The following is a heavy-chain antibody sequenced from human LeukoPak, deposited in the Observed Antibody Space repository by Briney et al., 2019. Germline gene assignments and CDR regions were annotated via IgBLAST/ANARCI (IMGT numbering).Heavy chain of an antibody. CDR3: ARDVTIVGASLYYQFDY. V-gene: IGHV3-21*01. J-gene: IGHJ4*02. Sequence: GGSLRLSCTASGFTFSSYSMNWVRQAPGKGLESVSSISSSSSYIYYADSVKGRFTISRDNAKNSLYLQMNSLRAEDTAVYYCARDVTIVGASLYYQFDYWGQGTLVTVSS. D-gene: IGHD1-26*01. CDR2: ISSSSSYI. CDR1: GFTFSSYS.